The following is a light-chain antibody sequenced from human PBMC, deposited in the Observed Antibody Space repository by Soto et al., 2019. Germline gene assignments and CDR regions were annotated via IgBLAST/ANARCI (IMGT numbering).Light chain of an antibody. CDR1: SSDVGTYDL. Sequence: QSALTQPASVSGSPGQSITISCTGSSSDVGTYDLVSWYQHHPGAAPKLMISEATRRPSGISNRFSGSTSGNTASLTISGLQAEDEADYYCCSFAGSNSWVFGGGTKLTVL. CDR2: EAT. V-gene: IGLV2-23*01. CDR3: CSFAGSNSWV. J-gene: IGLJ3*02.